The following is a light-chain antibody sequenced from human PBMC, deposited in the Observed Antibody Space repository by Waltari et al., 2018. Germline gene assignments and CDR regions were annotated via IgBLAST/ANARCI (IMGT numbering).Light chain of an antibody. V-gene: IGLV3-27*01. CDR3: FSAADDFWV. CDR2: QDT. Sequence: FDLKQPSSVSVSPGQTARIPCSGDIVTKRYTRWFQQKPGRAPLLLIYQDTERPLGIPERFSGSISGTTITLTITGAQFEDEADYHCFSAADDFWVFGGGTKLTVL. J-gene: IGLJ3*02. CDR1: IVTKRY.